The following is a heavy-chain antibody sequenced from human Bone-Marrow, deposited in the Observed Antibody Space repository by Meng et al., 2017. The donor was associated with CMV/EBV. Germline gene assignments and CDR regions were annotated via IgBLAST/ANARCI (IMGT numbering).Heavy chain of an antibody. J-gene: IGHJ4*02. CDR3: ARQAGTVVGATGYLVY. CDR2: IYYSGST. CDR1: GGSISSSSYY. D-gene: IGHD1-26*01. Sequence: SETLSLTCTVSGGSISSSSYYWGWIRQPPGKGLEWIGSIYYSGSTYYNPSLKSRVTISVDTSKNQFSLKLSSVTAADTAVYYCARQAGTVVGATGYLVYWGQGTLVTVSS. V-gene: IGHV4-39*01.